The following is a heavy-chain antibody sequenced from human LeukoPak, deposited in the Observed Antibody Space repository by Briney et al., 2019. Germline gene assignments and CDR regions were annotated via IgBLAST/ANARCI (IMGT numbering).Heavy chain of an antibody. Sequence: PGGSLRLSCAASGFIFSNYWMSWVRQAPGKGLEWVANIKPDGSEKYYADSLKGRFTISRDNAKNSLYLQMNSLRVEDTAVYYCARGGNSSWDYWGQGALVTVSS. V-gene: IGHV3-7*01. CDR3: ARGGNSSWDY. CDR2: IKPDGSEK. CDR1: GFIFSNYW. D-gene: IGHD6-6*01. J-gene: IGHJ4*02.